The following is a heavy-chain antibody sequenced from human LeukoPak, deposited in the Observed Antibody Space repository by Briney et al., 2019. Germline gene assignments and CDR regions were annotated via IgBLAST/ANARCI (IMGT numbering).Heavy chain of an antibody. J-gene: IGHJ4*02. CDR3: ARGAPVAGTRSFDY. Sequence: SQTLSLTCAISGDSFSSNSAAWNWIRQSPSRGLEWLGRTYYRSKWYNDYAVSVKSRITINPDTSKNQFSLQLNSVTPEDTAVYYCARGAPVAGTRSFDYWGQGTLVTVSS. V-gene: IGHV6-1*01. CDR2: TYYRSKWYN. CDR1: GDSFSSNSAA. D-gene: IGHD6-19*01.